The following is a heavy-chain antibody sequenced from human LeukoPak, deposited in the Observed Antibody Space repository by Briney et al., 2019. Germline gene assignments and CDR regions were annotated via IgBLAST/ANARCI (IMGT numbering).Heavy chain of an antibody. CDR2: ISSSSSYI. CDR3: AREHCSGGSCHGDFGY. CDR1: GSTFSSYS. V-gene: IGHV3-21*01. J-gene: IGHJ4*02. Sequence: PGGSLRLSCAASGSTFSSYSMNWVRQAPGKGLEWVSSISSSSSYIYYADSVKGRFTISRDNAKNSLYLQMNSLRAEDTAVYYCAREHCSGGSCHGDFGYWGQGTLVTVSS. D-gene: IGHD2-15*01.